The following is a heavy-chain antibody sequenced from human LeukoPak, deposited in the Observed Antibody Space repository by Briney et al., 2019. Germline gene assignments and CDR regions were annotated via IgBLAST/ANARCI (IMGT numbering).Heavy chain of an antibody. CDR2: ISYDGSNK. CDR1: GFAFSSYA. V-gene: IGHV3-30*14. D-gene: IGHD5-24*01. J-gene: IGHJ4*02. CDR3: ASGGPGGYNDY. Sequence: GGSLRLSCAVSGFAFSSYAMHWVRQAPGKGLEWVAGISYDGSNKYYADSVKGRFTISVDNSKNTLYLQMNSLTVEDTALYYCASGGPGGYNDYWGQGTLVTVSS.